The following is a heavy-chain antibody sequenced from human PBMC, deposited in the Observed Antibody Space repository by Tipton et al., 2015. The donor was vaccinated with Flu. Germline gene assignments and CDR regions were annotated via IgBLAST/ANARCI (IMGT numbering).Heavy chain of an antibody. J-gene: IGHJ5*02. CDR2: ISGSGGST. D-gene: IGHD4/OR15-4a*01. CDR3: AKGTNYVPYNWFDR. V-gene: IGHV3-23*01. Sequence: SLRLSCAASGFSITSYAMNWVRQAPGKGLEWVSYISGSGGSTYYADSAKGRFTVSRDTSKSTLFLQMNSLRAEDTAVYYCAKGTNYVPYNWFDRGGQGTLVLVSS. CDR1: GFSITSYA.